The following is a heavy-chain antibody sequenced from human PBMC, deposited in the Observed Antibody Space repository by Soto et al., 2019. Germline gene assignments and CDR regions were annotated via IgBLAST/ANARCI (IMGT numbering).Heavy chain of an antibody. D-gene: IGHD3-10*01. CDR3: AKDQGFGNLGAEYLHH. Sequence: PGGSLRLSCAASGFTFTTFAMNWVRQAPGKGLEWVSLISGSGLSAYYADSVKGRFTISRDNSKNTLYLQMNDLRAEDTAVYYCAKDQGFGNLGAEYLHHWGQGSLVTVYS. CDR1: GFTFTTFA. J-gene: IGHJ1*01. CDR2: ISGSGLSA. V-gene: IGHV3-23*01.